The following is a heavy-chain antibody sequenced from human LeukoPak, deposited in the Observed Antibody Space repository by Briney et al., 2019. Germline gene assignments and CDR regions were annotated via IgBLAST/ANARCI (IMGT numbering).Heavy chain of an antibody. CDR2: IKQDGSDK. D-gene: IGHD2-21*01. V-gene: IGHV3-7*01. J-gene: IGHJ4*02. Sequence: GGSLRLSCAASGFTFSSYCMSWVRQAPGKGLEWVANIKQDGSDKYYVDSVKGRFTISRDNSNNSLYLQMNSLRAEDTAVYYCVRDCVSYVYWGQGTMVTVRS. CDR3: VRDCVSYVY. CDR1: GFTFSSYC.